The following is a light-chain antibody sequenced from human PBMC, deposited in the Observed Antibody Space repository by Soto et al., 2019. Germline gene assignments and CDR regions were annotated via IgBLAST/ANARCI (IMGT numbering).Light chain of an antibody. J-gene: IGLJ1*01. CDR1: SSSIGAGYE. CDR3: QSYDTRLTAYV. CDR2: GNG. V-gene: IGLV1-40*01. Sequence: QSVLTQPPSVSGAPGQRVTISCSGTSSSIGAGYEVHWYHQLPGTAPKLVVSGNGNRPSGVPDRLSASKSGTSASLAITGLQAEDDGHYYCQSYDTRLTAYVFGTGTKVTV.